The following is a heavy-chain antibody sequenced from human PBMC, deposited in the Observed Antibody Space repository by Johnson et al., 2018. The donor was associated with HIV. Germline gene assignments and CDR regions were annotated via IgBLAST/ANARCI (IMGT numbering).Heavy chain of an antibody. CDR3: ARVRYSSGWPIYAFDI. CDR2: IKRDGSEN. Sequence: VQLVESGGGLVKPGGSLRLSCVASRFTFSSYWMSWVRQVPGKAPEWVANIKRDGSENYYVDSVKGRFTISRDNSKNTLYLQMNSLRAEDTAVYYCARVRYSSGWPIYAFDIWGQGTVVIVSS. V-gene: IGHV3-7*01. D-gene: IGHD6-19*01. CDR1: RFTFSSYW. J-gene: IGHJ3*02.